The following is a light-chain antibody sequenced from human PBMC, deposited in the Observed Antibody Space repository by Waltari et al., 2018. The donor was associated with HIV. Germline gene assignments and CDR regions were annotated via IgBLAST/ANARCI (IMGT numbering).Light chain of an antibody. CDR1: QTINTF. V-gene: IGKV1-39*01. CDR3: HQCYKTPFT. J-gene: IGKJ3*01. Sequence: DIYMTQSPSSLSASVADRVTITGRARQTINTFLTWYQQKPGRSPKLLIYAASNLQSAVPSRFSTNGSVTHFSLIISSLQPVGFATYYCHQCYKTPFTFGPGINVDVK. CDR2: AAS.